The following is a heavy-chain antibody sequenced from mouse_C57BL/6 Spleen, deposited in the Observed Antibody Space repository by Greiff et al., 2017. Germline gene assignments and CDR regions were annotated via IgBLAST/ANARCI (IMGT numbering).Heavy chain of an antibody. J-gene: IGHJ4*01. V-gene: IGHV14-2*01. Sequence: EVQLQQPGAELVKPGASVQLSCTASGFNIKDYYLHWVKQRTEQGLEWIGRIDPEDGETKYAPKFQGKATIPADTSSNTAYLQLSSLTSEDTAVYYCASGTGAMDYWGQGTSVTVSS. CDR3: ASGTGAMDY. CDR1: GFNIKDYY. CDR2: IDPEDGET. D-gene: IGHD3-3*01.